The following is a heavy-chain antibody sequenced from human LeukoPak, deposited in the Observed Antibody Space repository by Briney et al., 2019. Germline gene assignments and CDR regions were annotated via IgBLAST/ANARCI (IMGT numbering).Heavy chain of an antibody. CDR3: ARTHDFWSARKGDYFDP. J-gene: IGHJ4*02. CDR1: GYTFGHYY. Sequence: ASVKVSCKASGYTFGHYYISWVRQAPGQGLEWMGWTSGYNGNTNYAQKFQDRITMTADKSTTTVYMEVKSLRSDDTAVYYCARTHDFWSARKGDYFDPWGQGTLVTVSS. D-gene: IGHD3-3*01. CDR2: TSGYNGNT. V-gene: IGHV1-18*01.